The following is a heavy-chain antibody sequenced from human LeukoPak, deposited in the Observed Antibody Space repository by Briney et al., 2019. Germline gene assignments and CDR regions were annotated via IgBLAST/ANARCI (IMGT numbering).Heavy chain of an antibody. V-gene: IGHV3-23*01. J-gene: IGHJ4*02. Sequence: GGSLRLSCAASGFTFSNYAMSWVRQAPGKGLEWVSVISDGSTYYTDSVKGRFTISRDNAKNSLYLQMNSLRAEDTALYYCARDSGAVAGGGGYWGQGTLVTVSS. D-gene: IGHD6-19*01. CDR3: ARDSGAVAGGGGY. CDR2: ISDGST. CDR1: GFTFSNYA.